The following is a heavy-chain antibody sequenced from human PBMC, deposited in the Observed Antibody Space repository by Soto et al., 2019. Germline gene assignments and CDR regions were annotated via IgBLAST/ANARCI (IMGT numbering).Heavy chain of an antibody. J-gene: IGHJ4*02. Sequence: QVQLVESGGGVVQPGRSLRLSCAVSGFTVCTYGMHWVRQAPGKGLEWVAVISRDGGTKYYADSVKGRFTISRDNSRNTLFLERNSLRGDDMAVYYCTGEVASGYWGQGTLVTVSS. CDR1: GFTVCTYG. CDR2: ISRDGGTK. CDR3: TGEVASGY. D-gene: IGHD2-8*02. V-gene: IGHV3-30*03.